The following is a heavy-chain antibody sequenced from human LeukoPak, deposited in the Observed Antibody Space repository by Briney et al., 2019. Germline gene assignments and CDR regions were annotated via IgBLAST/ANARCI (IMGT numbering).Heavy chain of an antibody. CDR2: IYYSGST. CDR1: GGSISSYY. Sequence: SETLSLTCTDSGGSISSYYWSWIRQPPGKGLEWIGYIYYSGSTNYNPSLKSRVTISVDTSKNQFSLKLSSVTAADTAVYYCARGGYSYGYYYYGMDVWGQGTTVTVSS. D-gene: IGHD5-18*01. CDR3: ARGGYSYGYYYYGMDV. V-gene: IGHV4-59*01. J-gene: IGHJ6*02.